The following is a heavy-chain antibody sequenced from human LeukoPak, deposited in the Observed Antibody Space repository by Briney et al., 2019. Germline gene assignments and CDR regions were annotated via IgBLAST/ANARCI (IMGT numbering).Heavy chain of an antibody. CDR3: ARTGDGYNYYNYYMDV. V-gene: IGHV4-61*01. CDR1: GGSISSGSYY. CDR2: IYYSVRT. J-gene: IGHJ6*03. Sequence: SETLSLTCIVSGGSISSGSYYWSWIRQPPGKGLEWIGYIYYSVRTNYNPSLKSRVTISVDMPNNQFSLKMSSVTAADTAVYYCARTGDGYNYYNYYMDVWGKGTTVTVTS. D-gene: IGHD5-24*01.